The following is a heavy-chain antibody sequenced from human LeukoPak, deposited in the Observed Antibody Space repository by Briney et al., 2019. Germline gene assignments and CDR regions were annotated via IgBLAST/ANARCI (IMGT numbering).Heavy chain of an antibody. J-gene: IGHJ3*02. CDR1: GGSISSDY. CDR3: ARAFRGIFGVFEAFDI. Sequence: SETLSLTCTVSGGSISSDYWSWIRQPPGKGLEWIGYIYYSGSTNYNPSLKSRVAISVDTSKNQFSLKLSSVTAADTAVYYCARAFRGIFGVFEAFDIWGQGTMVTVSS. D-gene: IGHD3-3*01. CDR2: IYYSGST. V-gene: IGHV4-59*08.